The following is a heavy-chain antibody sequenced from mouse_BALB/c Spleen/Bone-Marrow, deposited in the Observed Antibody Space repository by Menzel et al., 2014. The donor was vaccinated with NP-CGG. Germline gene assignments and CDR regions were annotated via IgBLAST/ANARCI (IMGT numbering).Heavy chain of an antibody. Sequence: DVMLVESGGGLVQPGGSLKLSCAASGFDFSRYWMSRGRQAPGKGVEWIGEINPDSSTINYTPSLQDKFIISRDNAKNTLYLQMSKVRSEDTALYYCASLHYYGFFAYWGQGTLVTVSA. J-gene: IGHJ3*01. CDR2: INPDSSTI. CDR1: GFDFSRYW. CDR3: ASLHYYGFFAY. D-gene: IGHD1-2*01. V-gene: IGHV4-1*02.